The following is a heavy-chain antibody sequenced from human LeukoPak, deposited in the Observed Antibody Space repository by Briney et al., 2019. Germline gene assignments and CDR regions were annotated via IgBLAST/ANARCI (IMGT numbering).Heavy chain of an antibody. J-gene: IGHJ3*02. V-gene: IGHV1-69*05. D-gene: IGHD2-2*02. CDR3: ARAYPKDCSSTSCYRDDAFDI. CDR1: GGTFSSYA. Sequence: ASVKVSCKASGGTFSSYAISWVRQAPGQGLEWMGGIIPIFGTANYAQKFQGGVTITTDESTSTAYMELSSLRSEDTAVYYCARAYPKDCSSTSCYRDDAFDIWGQGTMVTVSS. CDR2: IIPIFGTA.